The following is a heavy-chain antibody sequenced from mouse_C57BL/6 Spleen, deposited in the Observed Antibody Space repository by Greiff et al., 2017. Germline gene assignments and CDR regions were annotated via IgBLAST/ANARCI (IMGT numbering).Heavy chain of an antibody. CDR1: GYTFTSYW. D-gene: IGHD1-1*01. CDR2: INPSNGGT. Sequence: QVQLQQPGTELVKPGASVKLSCKASGYTFTSYWMHWVKQRPGQGLEWIGNINPSNGGTNYHEKFKSKATLTVDKSSSTAYMQLSSLTSEDSAVYYGARATVVATLDWYFDVWGTGTTVTVSS. CDR3: ARATVVATLDWYFDV. J-gene: IGHJ1*03. V-gene: IGHV1-53*01.